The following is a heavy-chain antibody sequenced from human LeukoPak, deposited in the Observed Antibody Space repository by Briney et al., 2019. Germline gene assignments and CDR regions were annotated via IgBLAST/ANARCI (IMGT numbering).Heavy chain of an antibody. CDR3: ARWDDSAWAFGS. V-gene: IGHV4-59*08. D-gene: IGHD6-19*01. Sequence: SETLSLTCTVSGGSISSYYWSWIRQPPGKGLEWIGYIYYSGSTNYNPSLKSRVTISVDSSKNQLSLKLASVTAADTAVYFCARWDDSAWAFGSWGPGILVTVSS. CDR2: IYYSGST. J-gene: IGHJ4*02. CDR1: GGSISSYY.